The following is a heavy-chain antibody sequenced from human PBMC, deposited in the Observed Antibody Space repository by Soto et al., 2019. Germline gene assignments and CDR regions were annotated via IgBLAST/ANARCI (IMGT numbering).Heavy chain of an antibody. J-gene: IGHJ4*02. V-gene: IGHV4-34*01. Sequence: SETLSLTCXVYGGSFSGYYWSWIRQPPGKGLEWIGEINHSGSTNYNPSLKSRVTISVDTSKNQFSLKLSSVTAADTAVYYCARAHAIAVAGSGQSSYYFDYWGQGTLVTVSS. CDR2: INHSGST. CDR3: ARAHAIAVAGSGQSSYYFDY. CDR1: GGSFSGYY. D-gene: IGHD6-19*01.